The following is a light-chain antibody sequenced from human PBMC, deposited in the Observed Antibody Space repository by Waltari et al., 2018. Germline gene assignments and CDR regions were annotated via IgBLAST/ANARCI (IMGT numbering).Light chain of an antibody. CDR1: QIGSSGF. Sequence: EIVLMQSPATLSLSPGDRATIPCGASQIGSSGFLAWYQQKPGLAPRLPIYDTSTRATGVPDRFRGSGSGREFARSISRLEPEDFAVYYCQQYGDSPRTFGQGTKVEIK. V-gene: IGKV3D-20*01. J-gene: IGKJ1*01. CDR3: QQYGDSPRT. CDR2: DTS.